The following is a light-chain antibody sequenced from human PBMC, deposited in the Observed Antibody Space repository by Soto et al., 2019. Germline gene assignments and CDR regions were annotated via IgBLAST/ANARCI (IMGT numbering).Light chain of an antibody. CDR1: QSMSTW. Sequence: DIQMTQSPSTLSASVGDRVTITCRASQSMSTWLAWYQQKPGKAPKLLIYKASSLESGVPSRFSGSGSGTEFTLTISSLQPDDFATYYCQQYNSFPRTFGQGTKGEIK. CDR2: KAS. J-gene: IGKJ1*01. V-gene: IGKV1-5*03. CDR3: QQYNSFPRT.